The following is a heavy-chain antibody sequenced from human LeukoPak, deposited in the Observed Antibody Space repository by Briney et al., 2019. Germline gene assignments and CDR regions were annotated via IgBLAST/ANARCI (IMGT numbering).Heavy chain of an antibody. J-gene: IGHJ3*02. Sequence: ASVKVSCKASGYIFTNYGMNWVRQAPGQGLEWMGWISAYNGNTNYAQKLQGRVTMTTDTSTSTAYMELRSLRSDDTAVYYCARDPRYSSSWYVKAFDIWGQGTMVTVSS. CDR1: GYIFTNYG. D-gene: IGHD6-13*01. CDR3: ARDPRYSSSWYVKAFDI. V-gene: IGHV1-18*01. CDR2: ISAYNGNT.